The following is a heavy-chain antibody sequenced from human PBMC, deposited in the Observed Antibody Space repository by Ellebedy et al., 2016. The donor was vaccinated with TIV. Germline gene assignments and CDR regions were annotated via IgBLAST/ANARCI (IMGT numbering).Heavy chain of an antibody. D-gene: IGHD1-26*01. CDR1: GGTFSSYA. Sequence: AASVKVSCKASGGTFSSYAISWVRQAPGQGLEWLGIINPSGGSTSYAQKFQGRVTITRDTSASTAYMELSSLRSEDTAVYYCARAPEWELLYYFDYWGQGTLVTVSS. CDR2: INPSGGST. CDR3: ARAPEWELLYYFDY. J-gene: IGHJ4*02. V-gene: IGHV1-46*01.